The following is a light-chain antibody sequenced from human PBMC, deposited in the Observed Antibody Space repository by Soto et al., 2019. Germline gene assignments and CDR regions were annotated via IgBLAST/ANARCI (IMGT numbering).Light chain of an antibody. V-gene: IGKV3-15*01. CDR1: QSVSHK. CDR3: HQYCNRPSFA. Sequence: MVLTHSPATLSVSPGERATLSCRASQSVSHKLAWYQQKPGQAARILINYTSTRVNGIPARLSGSGCGRKFTLPIISLQSADSAVYYRHQYCNRPSFAFGQGTRLEIK. CDR2: YTS. J-gene: IGKJ5*01.